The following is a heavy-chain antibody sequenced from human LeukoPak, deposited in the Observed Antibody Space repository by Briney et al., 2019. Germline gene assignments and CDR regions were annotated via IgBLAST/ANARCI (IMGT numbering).Heavy chain of an antibody. V-gene: IGHV4-34*01. CDR1: GGSFSGYY. Sequence: SETLSLTCAVYGGSFSGYYWSWIRQPPGKGLEWIGEINHSGSTNYNPSLKSRVTISVDTSKNQFSLKLSSVTAADTAVYYCARGSLRFLEWLPQYYYGMDVWGQGTTVTVSS. CDR3: ARGSLRFLEWLPQYYYGMDV. D-gene: IGHD3-3*01. CDR2: INHSGST. J-gene: IGHJ6*02.